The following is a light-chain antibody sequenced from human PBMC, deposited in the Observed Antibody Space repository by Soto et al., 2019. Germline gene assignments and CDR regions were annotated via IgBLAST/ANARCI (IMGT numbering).Light chain of an antibody. V-gene: IGLV2-23*02. J-gene: IGLJ1*01. CDR2: EVS. CDR1: SSDVGSYNL. CDR3: CSYAGSSTYV. Sequence: QSVLTQPAAVSXSPGQSITIFCTGTSSDVGSYNLVSWYQQHPGKAPKLMIYEVSKRPSGVSNRFSGSKSGNTASLTISGPQAEDEADYYCCSYAGSSTYVFGTGTKVTVL.